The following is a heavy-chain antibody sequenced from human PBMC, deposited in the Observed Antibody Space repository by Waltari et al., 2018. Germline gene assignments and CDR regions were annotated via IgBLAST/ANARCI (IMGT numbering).Heavy chain of an antibody. D-gene: IGHD3-16*01. CDR2: ISFTGAT. CDR1: GGSITNNRHY. V-gene: IGHV4-39*01. Sequence: QLHLQESGPGLVKPSETLSLTCSVSGGSITNNRHYWGWIRQTPGKGLEGIATISFTGATYNTPALESRVSVSGDTSKSQFSLKLTSVTAADTAVYYCATYIGASIGTAAFDVWGRGAVVTVSS. J-gene: IGHJ3*01. CDR3: ATYIGASIGTAAFDV.